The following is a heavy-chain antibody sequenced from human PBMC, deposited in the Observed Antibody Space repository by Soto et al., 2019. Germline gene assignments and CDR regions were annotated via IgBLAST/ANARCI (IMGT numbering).Heavy chain of an antibody. V-gene: IGHV3-13*01. D-gene: IGHD3-16*01. CDR1: GFTFSSYD. J-gene: IGHJ4*02. Sequence: EVQLVESGGDLVQPGGSLRLSCAASGFTFSSYDFHWVRQATGKGLEWVSGIGTAGDTYYTGSVKGRFIMSRDNAKNSLYLQMNSLRAGDTAVYYCTRGADGFGYWGQGTLVTVSS. CDR2: IGTAGDT. CDR3: TRGADGFGY.